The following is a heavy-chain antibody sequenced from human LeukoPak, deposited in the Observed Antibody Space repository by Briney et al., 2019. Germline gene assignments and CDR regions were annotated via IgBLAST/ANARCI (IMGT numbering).Heavy chain of an antibody. Sequence: GGSLRLSCAASGFTFSSYAMSWVRQAPGKGLEWVSSISGSCGSTYYADSVKGRFTISRDNSKNTLYLQMNSLRAEDTAVYYCAKGLYLYCSGGSCYSVGPYFDYWGQGTLVTVSS. V-gene: IGHV3-23*01. D-gene: IGHD2-15*01. J-gene: IGHJ4*02. CDR2: ISGSCGST. CDR3: AKGLYLYCSGGSCYSVGPYFDY. CDR1: GFTFSSYA.